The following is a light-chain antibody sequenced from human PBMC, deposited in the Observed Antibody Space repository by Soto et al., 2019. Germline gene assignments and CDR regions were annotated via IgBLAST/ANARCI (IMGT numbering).Light chain of an antibody. CDR3: SSYAGSNNFEV. V-gene: IGLV2-8*01. J-gene: IGLJ3*02. CDR1: SSDVGGYNY. CDR2: EVS. Sequence: QSALTQPPSASGSPGQSVTISCTGISSDVGGYNYVSWYQQHPGKAPKLMIYEVSKRPSGVPDRFSGSKSGNTASLTVSGLQAEDEADYYCSSYAGSNNFEVFGGGTKLTV.